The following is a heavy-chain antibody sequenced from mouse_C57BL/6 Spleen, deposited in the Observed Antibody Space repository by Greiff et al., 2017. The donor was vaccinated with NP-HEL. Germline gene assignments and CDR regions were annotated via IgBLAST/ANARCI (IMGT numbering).Heavy chain of an antibody. CDR1: GYTFTGYW. CDR3: ARKGRTDYYGSSPAWFAY. Sequence: VPLQPSGAELMKPGASVKLSCTATGYTFTGYWIEWVKQRPGHGLEWIGEILPGSGSTNYNEKFKGKATFTADTSSNTAYMQLSSLTTEDSAIYYCARKGRTDYYGSSPAWFAYWGQGTLVTVSA. V-gene: IGHV1-9*01. J-gene: IGHJ3*01. D-gene: IGHD1-1*01. CDR2: ILPGSGST.